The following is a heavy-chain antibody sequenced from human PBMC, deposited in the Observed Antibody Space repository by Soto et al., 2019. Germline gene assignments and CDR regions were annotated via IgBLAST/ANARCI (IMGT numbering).Heavy chain of an antibody. D-gene: IGHD3-3*01. CDR3: ASSERTIFGAVIISGMDV. CDR1: GGTFSSYA. Sequence: SVKVSCKASGGTFSSYAISWVRQAPGQGLEWMGGIIPIFGTANYAQKFQGRVTITADKSTSTAYMELSSLRSEDTAVYYCASSERTIFGAVIISGMDVWGQGTTVTVSS. CDR2: IIPIFGTA. V-gene: IGHV1-69*06. J-gene: IGHJ6*02.